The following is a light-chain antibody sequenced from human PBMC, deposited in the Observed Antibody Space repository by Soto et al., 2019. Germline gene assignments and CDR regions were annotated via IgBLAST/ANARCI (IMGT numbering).Light chain of an antibody. Sequence: EFVLTQSPGTLSLSPGERATLSCRASQSLTNSFMAWYQQKPGQAPRLLIYDTSSRASGIPDRFSGSGSGTDFTLTISRLETEDFAVFYCRQYGTSEIIFGQGTRLEIK. CDR2: DTS. CDR1: QSLTNSF. CDR3: RQYGTSEII. J-gene: IGKJ5*01. V-gene: IGKV3-20*01.